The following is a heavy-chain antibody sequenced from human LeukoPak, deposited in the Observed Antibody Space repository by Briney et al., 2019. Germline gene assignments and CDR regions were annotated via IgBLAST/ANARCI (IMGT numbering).Heavy chain of an antibody. D-gene: IGHD1-1*01. CDR3: ARGLERRPPYDY. V-gene: IGHV1-3*01. CDR1: GYTFTSYA. Sequence: ASVKVSCKASGYTFTSYAMHWVRQPPGQRLEWMGWINAGNGNTKYSQKFQRRVTIIRDTSARTAYMEVSSLRSEDTAVYYCARGLERRPPYDYWGQGTLVTVSS. J-gene: IGHJ4*02. CDR2: INAGNGNT.